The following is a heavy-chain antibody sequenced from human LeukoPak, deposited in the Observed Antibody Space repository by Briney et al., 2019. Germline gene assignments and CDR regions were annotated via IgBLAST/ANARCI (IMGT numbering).Heavy chain of an antibody. Sequence: PSETLSLTCAVYGGSFSGYYWSWIRQPPGKGLEWIGEINHSGSTNYNPSLKSRVTISVDTSKNQFSLKLSSVTAADTAVYYCAMVVGARRTGVSYWGQGTLVTVPS. CDR2: INHSGST. J-gene: IGHJ4*02. CDR1: GGSFSGYY. CDR3: AMVVGARRTGVSY. V-gene: IGHV4-34*01. D-gene: IGHD1-26*01.